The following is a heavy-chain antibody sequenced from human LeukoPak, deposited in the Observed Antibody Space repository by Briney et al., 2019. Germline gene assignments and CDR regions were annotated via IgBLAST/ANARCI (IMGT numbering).Heavy chain of an antibody. CDR2: IYYSGST. CDR1: GGSISSYY. Sequence: SETLSLTCTVSGGSISSYYWSWIRQPPGKGLEWIGYIYYSGSTNYNPSLESRVTISVDTSKNQFSLKLSSVTTADTAVYYCARDGFSSSSHFNYWGQGTLVTVSS. D-gene: IGHD6-6*01. V-gene: IGHV4-59*01. CDR3: ARDGFSSSSHFNY. J-gene: IGHJ4*02.